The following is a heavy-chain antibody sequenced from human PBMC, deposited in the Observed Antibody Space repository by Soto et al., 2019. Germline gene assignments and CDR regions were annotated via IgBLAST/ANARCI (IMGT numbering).Heavy chain of an antibody. CDR1: GFTFSSYG. CDR3: AKDSIAVAGAFDY. D-gene: IGHD6-19*01. V-gene: IGHV3-30*18. Sequence: GGSLRLSCAASGFTFSSYGMHWVRQAPGKGLEWVAVISYDGSNKYYADSVKGRFTISRDNSKNKLYLQKNSLKAEDTAVYYCAKDSIAVAGAFDYWGQGTLVTVSS. J-gene: IGHJ4*02. CDR2: ISYDGSNK.